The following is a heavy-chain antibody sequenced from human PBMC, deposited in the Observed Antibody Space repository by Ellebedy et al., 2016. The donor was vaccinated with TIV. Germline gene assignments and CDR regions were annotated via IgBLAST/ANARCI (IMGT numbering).Heavy chain of an antibody. V-gene: IGHV4-34*01. J-gene: IGHJ4*02. CDR1: GGSFSGYY. D-gene: IGHD1-26*01. CDR3: ASNSPWEPATRPFDY. Sequence: SETLSLTXAVYGGSFSGYYWNWIRRLPGKGLEWIGEINQSGSTNYNPSLKSRVTVSVDTSKNQFSLKLSSVTAADTAVYYCASNSPWEPATRPFDYWGQGTLVTVSS. CDR2: INQSGST.